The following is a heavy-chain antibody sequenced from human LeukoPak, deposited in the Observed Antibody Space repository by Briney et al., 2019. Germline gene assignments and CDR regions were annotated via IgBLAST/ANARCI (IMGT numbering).Heavy chain of an antibody. CDR3: ARSSWSEYFDY. Sequence: ASVKVSCKASGYTFTSYGISWVRQAPGQGLEWMGWISAYNGNTNYAQKFQGRVTMTRDTSISTAYMELSRLRSDDTAVYYCARSSWSEYFDYWGQGTLVTVSS. V-gene: IGHV1-18*01. J-gene: IGHJ4*02. CDR2: ISAYNGNT. D-gene: IGHD6-13*01. CDR1: GYTFTSYG.